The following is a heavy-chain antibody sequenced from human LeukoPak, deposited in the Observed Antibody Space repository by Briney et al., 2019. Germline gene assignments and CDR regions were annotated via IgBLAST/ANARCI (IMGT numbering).Heavy chain of an antibody. CDR3: ARRGSSGYYSSWFDP. J-gene: IGHJ5*02. D-gene: IGHD3-22*01. CDR2: IYHSGGT. Sequence: KPSETLSLTCAVSGYSISSGYYWGWIRQPPGKGLEWIGSIYHSGGTYYNPSLKSRVTISVDTSKNQFSLKLSSVTAADTAVYYCARRGSSGYYSSWFDPWGQGTLVTVSS. CDR1: GYSISSGYY. V-gene: IGHV4-38-2*01.